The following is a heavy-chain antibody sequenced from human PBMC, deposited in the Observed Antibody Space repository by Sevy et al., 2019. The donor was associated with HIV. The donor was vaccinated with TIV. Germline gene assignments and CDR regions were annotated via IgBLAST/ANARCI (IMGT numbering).Heavy chain of an antibody. CDR3: ARDPRMYGDYLLAYFDY. CDR2: IGYDGSNK. CDR1: GFTPSTYG. Sequence: GGSLRLSCAASGFTPSTYGMHWVRQAPGKGLEWVEVIGYDGSNKYYADSVRGRFTISRDNSKNTLFLQMDSLRGEDTAVYYCARDPRMYGDYLLAYFDYWGQGTLVTVSS. J-gene: IGHJ4*02. V-gene: IGHV3-33*01. D-gene: IGHD2-8*01.